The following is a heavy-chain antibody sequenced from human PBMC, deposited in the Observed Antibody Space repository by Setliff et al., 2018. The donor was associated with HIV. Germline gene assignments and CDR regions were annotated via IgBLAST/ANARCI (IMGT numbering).Heavy chain of an antibody. CDR3: ARQLSNSFDY. D-gene: IGHD1-1*01. J-gene: IGHJ4*02. Sequence: ASVKVSCKSSGYTFTDYFMHWVRQAPGQGLEWMGWISPDNGNRRILRRFQGRVTMTRDTSINTAYMELSGLTPDDTAVYYCARQLSNSFDYWGQGTLVTVSS. CDR1: GYTFTDYF. CDR2: ISPDNGNR. V-gene: IGHV1-2*02.